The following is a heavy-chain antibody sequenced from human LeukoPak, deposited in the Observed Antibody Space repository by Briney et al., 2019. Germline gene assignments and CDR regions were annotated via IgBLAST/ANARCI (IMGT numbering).Heavy chain of an antibody. CDR2: ISGSGGST. J-gene: IGHJ3*02. Sequence: GGSLRLSCAASGFTFSSYAMSWVRQAPGKGLEWVSAISGSGGSTYYADPVKGRFTISRDNSKNTLYLQMNSLRAEDTAVYYCAKALLMDDAFDIWGQGTMVTVSS. D-gene: IGHD2-8*01. CDR1: GFTFSSYA. CDR3: AKALLMDDAFDI. V-gene: IGHV3-23*01.